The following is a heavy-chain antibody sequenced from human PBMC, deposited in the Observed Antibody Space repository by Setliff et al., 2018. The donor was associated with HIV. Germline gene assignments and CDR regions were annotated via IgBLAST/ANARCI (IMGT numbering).Heavy chain of an antibody. D-gene: IGHD3-22*01. CDR2: IIPMFRSA. CDR3: ARIPNHSSGFDY. J-gene: IGHJ4*02. Sequence: GASVKVSCKASGDTFSSYAISWVRQAPGQGLEWMGVIIPMFRSANYAQNFQGRVTITADESTSTAYMELSSLRSEDTAVYYCARIPNHSSGFDYWGQGTPVTVSS. V-gene: IGHV1-69*13. CDR1: GDTFSSYA.